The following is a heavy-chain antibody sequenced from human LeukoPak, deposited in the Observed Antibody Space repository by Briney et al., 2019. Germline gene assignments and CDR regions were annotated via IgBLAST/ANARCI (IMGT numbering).Heavy chain of an antibody. CDR2: IYHSGST. D-gene: IGHD3-10*01. CDR3: ARGGSGSYLYYYYYYYMDV. J-gene: IGHJ6*03. V-gene: IGHV4-38-2*02. CDR1: GYSISSGYY. Sequence: SETLSLTCTVSGYSISSGYYWGWIRQPPGKGLEWIGGIYHSGSTYYNPSLKSRVTISVDTSKNQFSLKLSSVTAADTAVYYCARGGSGSYLYYYYYYYMDVWGKGTTVTVSS.